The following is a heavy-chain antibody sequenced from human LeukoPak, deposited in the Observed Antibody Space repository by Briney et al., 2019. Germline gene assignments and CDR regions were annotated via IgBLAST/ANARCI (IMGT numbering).Heavy chain of an antibody. V-gene: IGHV3-30*02. Sequence: PGGSLRLSCAASGFTFSSYGMHWVRQAPGKGLEWVAFIRYDGSNKYYADSVKGRFTISRDNSKNTLYLQMNSLRAEDTAVYYCGKDLVHCSGGSCPGYFDYWGQGTLVTVSS. CDR2: IRYDGSNK. CDR1: GFTFSSYG. CDR3: GKDLVHCSGGSCPGYFDY. D-gene: IGHD2-15*01. J-gene: IGHJ4*02.